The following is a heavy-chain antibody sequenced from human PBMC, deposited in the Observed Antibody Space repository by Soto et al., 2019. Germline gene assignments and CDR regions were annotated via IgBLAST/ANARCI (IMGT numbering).Heavy chain of an antibody. CDR1: GFTFSYYW. Sequence: EVQLVESGGGLDRPGRCLRLSCAASGFTFSYYWMHWVRQAPGKGLVWVSRIHSDGSSTTYADFVKGRFIISRDNARNTVDLQMNSVRVEDTAVYYCARGDRGAFDLWGQGTVVTVSS. J-gene: IGHJ3*01. V-gene: IGHV3-74*01. D-gene: IGHD1-26*01. CDR3: ARGDRGAFDL. CDR2: IHSDGSST.